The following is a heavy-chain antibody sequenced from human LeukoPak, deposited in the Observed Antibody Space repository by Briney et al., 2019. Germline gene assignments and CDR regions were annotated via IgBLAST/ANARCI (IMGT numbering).Heavy chain of an antibody. CDR2: ISSSSSYI. V-gene: IGHV3-21*01. J-gene: IGHJ5*02. Sequence: GGSLRLSCAASGFTFSSYWMHWVRQAPGKGLEWVSSISSSSSYIYYADSVKGRFTISRDNAKNSLYLQMSSLRAEDTAVYYCARVGCSSTSCYTGWFDPWGQGTLVTVSS. D-gene: IGHD2-2*02. CDR1: GFTFSSYW. CDR3: ARVGCSSTSCYTGWFDP.